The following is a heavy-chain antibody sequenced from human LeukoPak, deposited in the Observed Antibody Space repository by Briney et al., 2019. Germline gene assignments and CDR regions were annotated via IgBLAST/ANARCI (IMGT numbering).Heavy chain of an antibody. CDR1: GFTFSSYS. CDR2: ISSSSSYI. CDR3: ARGSSSGWWDCFDP. Sequence: PGGSLRLSCAASGFTFSSYSMNWVRQAPGKGLEWVSSISSSSSYIYYADSVKGRFTISRDNSKNTLYLQMNSLRAEDTAVYYCARGSSSGWWDCFDPWGQGTLVTVSS. V-gene: IGHV3-21*01. D-gene: IGHD6-19*01. J-gene: IGHJ5*02.